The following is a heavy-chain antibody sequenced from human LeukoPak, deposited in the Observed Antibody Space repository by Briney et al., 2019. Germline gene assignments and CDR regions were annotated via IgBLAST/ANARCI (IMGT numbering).Heavy chain of an antibody. V-gene: IGHV3-21*01. CDR2: ISSGGTFM. J-gene: IGHJ4*02. CDR3: AREPTGDY. Sequence: GGSLRLSCADSGFTFSSYSINWVRPAPGKGGEWVSSISSGGTFMYYAEPVKGRFTISRDNAKKSVFLQMNSLRAEDSAVYYCAREPTGDYWGQGMLVTVSS. D-gene: IGHD1-1*01. CDR1: GFTFSSYS.